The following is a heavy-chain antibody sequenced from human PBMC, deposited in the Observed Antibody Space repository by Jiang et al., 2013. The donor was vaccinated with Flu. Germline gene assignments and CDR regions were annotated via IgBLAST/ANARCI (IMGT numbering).Heavy chain of an antibody. CDR3: AKVEWFGDSYYFDY. J-gene: IGHJ4*02. CDR2: QLEWWQY. V-gene: IGHV3-9*01. Sequence: EWVVQCQLEWWQYRLCGLCEGRFTISRDNAKNSLYLQMNSLRAEDTALYYCAKVEWFGDSYYFDYWGQGTLVTVSS. D-gene: IGHD3-10*01.